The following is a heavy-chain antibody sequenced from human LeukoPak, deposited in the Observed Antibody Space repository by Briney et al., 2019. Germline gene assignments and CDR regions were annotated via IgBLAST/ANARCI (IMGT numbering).Heavy chain of an antibody. V-gene: IGHV3-23*01. Sequence: GGSLRLPCAASGFTFSNYAMSWVRQAPGKGLEWVSTISGSGDRTYYAESVRGRFTISRDNSMNTLYLQMNSLRVDDTAVYHCGESLRSSSWYDFWGQGTLVTVSS. D-gene: IGHD6-13*01. CDR3: GESLRSSSWYDF. J-gene: IGHJ5*01. CDR1: GFTFSNYA. CDR2: ISGSGDRT.